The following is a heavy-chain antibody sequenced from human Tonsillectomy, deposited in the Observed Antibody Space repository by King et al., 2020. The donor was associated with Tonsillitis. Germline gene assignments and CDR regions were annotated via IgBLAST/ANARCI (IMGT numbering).Heavy chain of an antibody. CDR3: ARPRGYYYDSSGDGYFDL. CDR1: GFTFDDYG. CDR2: INWNGGST. D-gene: IGHD3-22*01. Sequence: VQLVESGGGVVRPGGSLRLSCAASGFTFDDYGMSWVRQAPGKGLEWVSGINWNGGSTGYADSVKGRFTISRDNAKNSLDLQMNSLRAEDTALYYCARPRGYYYDSSGDGYFDLWGRGTLVTVSS. V-gene: IGHV3-20*04. J-gene: IGHJ2*01.